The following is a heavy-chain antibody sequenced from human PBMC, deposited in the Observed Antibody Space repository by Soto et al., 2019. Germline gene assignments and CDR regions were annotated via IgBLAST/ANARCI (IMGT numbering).Heavy chain of an antibody. J-gene: IGHJ6*02. CDR1: GGTFSSYA. CDR2: IIPIFGTA. Sequence: ASVKVSCKASGGTFSSYAISWVRQAPGQGLEWMGGIIPIFGTANYAQKFQGRVTITADESTSTAYMELSSLRSEDTAVFYCVRGVPSAVAVRDYYYGMDVWGQGTTVTVS. D-gene: IGHD6-19*01. CDR3: VRGVPSAVAVRDYYYGMDV. V-gene: IGHV1-69*13.